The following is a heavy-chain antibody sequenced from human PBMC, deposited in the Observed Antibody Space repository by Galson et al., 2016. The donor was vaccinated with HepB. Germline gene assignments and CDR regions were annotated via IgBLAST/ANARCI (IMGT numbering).Heavy chain of an antibody. V-gene: IGHV3-15*07. CDR3: TTRPYSNSGLIDY. CDR1: GFTFSDAW. Sequence: SLRLSCAASGFTFSDAWMNWVRQSPGKGLEWVGRIKSKVDGETIDYAAPVKGRFTISRVDSKNMLFLQMNSLKTEDTALYYCTTRPYSNSGLIDYWGQGTLVTVSP. CDR2: IKSKVDGETI. J-gene: IGHJ4*02. D-gene: IGHD1-26*01.